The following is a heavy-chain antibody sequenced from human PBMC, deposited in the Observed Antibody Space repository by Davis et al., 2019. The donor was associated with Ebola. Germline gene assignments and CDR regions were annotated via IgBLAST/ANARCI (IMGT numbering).Heavy chain of an antibody. CDR3: ARVRELLWFGELLYPYYGMDV. J-gene: IGHJ6*02. V-gene: IGHV1-8*01. D-gene: IGHD3-10*01. Sequence: ASVKVSCKASGYTFTSYDINWVRQATGQGLEWMGWMNPNSGNTGYAQKFQGRVTMTRNTSISTAYMELSSLRSEDTAVYYCARVRELLWFGELLYPYYGMDVWGQGTTVTVSS. CDR1: GYTFTSYD. CDR2: MNPNSGNT.